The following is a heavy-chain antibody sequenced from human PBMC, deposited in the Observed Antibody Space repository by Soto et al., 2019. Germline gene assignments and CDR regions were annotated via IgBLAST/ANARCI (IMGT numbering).Heavy chain of an antibody. D-gene: IGHD3-16*01. CDR2: ISGYNANT. V-gene: IGHV1-18*01. CDR3: ARMGDVPYYYSGLDV. CDR1: GYSFTRYG. J-gene: IGHJ6*02. Sequence: QVQLVQSGAEVKKPGASVKVSCKASGYSFTRYGISWVRQAPGQGLEWMGWISGYNANTNYTENLQGRVTMTTDTSTSTAYMEVRNLISDDTAVYYCARMGDVPYYYSGLDVWGQGTTVTVSS.